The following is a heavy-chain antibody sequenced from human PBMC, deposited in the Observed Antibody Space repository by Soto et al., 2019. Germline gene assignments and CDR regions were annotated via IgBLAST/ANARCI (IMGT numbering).Heavy chain of an antibody. CDR3: ASSSQSPVTTFDH. J-gene: IGHJ5*02. CDR1: GGSISSGGYY. CDR2: IYYSGST. Sequence: PSETLSLTCTVSGGSISSGGYYWSWIRQHPGKGLEWIGYIYYSGSTYYNPSLTSRVTISVDTSKNQFSLKLSSVTAADTAVYYWASSSQSPVTTFDHWGPGTLVTVFS. V-gene: IGHV4-31*03. D-gene: IGHD4-17*01.